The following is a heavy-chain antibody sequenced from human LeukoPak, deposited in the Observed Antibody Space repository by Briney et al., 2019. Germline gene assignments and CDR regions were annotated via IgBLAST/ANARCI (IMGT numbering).Heavy chain of an antibody. Sequence: ASVKDSCKTSGYIFTSYYLHWVRQAPGQGLEWMGIINPSGGSTSYAQKFQGRVTVTRDTSTNTLYMELSSLRSEDTAVYYCARAGLLVGGFDYWGQGTLVTVSS. D-gene: IGHD2-21*02. J-gene: IGHJ4*02. CDR3: ARAGLLVGGFDY. V-gene: IGHV1-46*01. CDR1: GYIFTSYY. CDR2: INPSGGST.